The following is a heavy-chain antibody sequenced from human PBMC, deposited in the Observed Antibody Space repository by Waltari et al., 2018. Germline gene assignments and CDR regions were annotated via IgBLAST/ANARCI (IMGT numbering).Heavy chain of an antibody. V-gene: IGHV4-4*07. D-gene: IGHD5-18*01. CDR3: ARGYSPYYYYYMDV. Sequence: VQLVESGGGLVQPGRSLRLSCTASGFTFGDYAMSWVRQAPGKGLEWIGRIYTSGSTNYNPSLKSRVTMSVDTSKNQFSLKLSSVTAADTAVYYCARGYSPYYYYYMDVWGKGTTVTVSS. J-gene: IGHJ6*03. CDR2: IYTSGST. CDR1: GFTFGDYA.